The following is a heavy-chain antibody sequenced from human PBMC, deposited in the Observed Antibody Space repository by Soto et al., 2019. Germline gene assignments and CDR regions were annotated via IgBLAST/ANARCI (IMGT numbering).Heavy chain of an antibody. Sequence: PGGSLRLSCAASGFTFSSYSMNWVRQAPGKGLEWVSSISSSSSYIYYADSVKGRFTISRDNAKNSLYLQMNSLRAEDTAVYYCARATRLWFGEYAGLLDAFDIWGQGTMVTVS. J-gene: IGHJ3*02. D-gene: IGHD3-10*01. CDR1: GFTFSSYS. CDR3: ARATRLWFGEYAGLLDAFDI. CDR2: ISSSSSYI. V-gene: IGHV3-21*01.